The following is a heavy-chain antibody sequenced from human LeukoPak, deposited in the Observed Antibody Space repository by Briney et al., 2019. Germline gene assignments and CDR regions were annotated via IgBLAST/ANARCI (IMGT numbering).Heavy chain of an antibody. CDR1: GGSISSYY. J-gene: IGHJ4*02. CDR2: IYYRGST. V-gene: IGHV4-59*08. CDR3: ARHMGGYDY. Sequence: SETLSLTCTVSGGSISSYYWSWIRQPPGKGLEWIGYIYYRGSTNYNPSLKSRVTISVDTSKNHFSLRLSSVSAADTAVYYCARHMGGYDYWGQGTLVTVSS. D-gene: IGHD5-12*01.